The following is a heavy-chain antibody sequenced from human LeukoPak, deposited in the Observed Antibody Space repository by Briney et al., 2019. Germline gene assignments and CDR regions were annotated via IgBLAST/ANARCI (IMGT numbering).Heavy chain of an antibody. V-gene: IGHV3-66*01. CDR1: GFTVSSNY. D-gene: IGHD5-18*01. J-gene: IGHJ1*01. CDR2: IYSGGST. Sequence: GGSLRLSCAASGFTVSSNYMSWVRQAPGKGLEWVSVIYSGGSTYYADSVKGRFTISRDNSKNTLYLQMNSLRAEDTAVYYCASGVQLWLLEHWGQGTLVTVSS. CDR3: ASGVQLWLLEH.